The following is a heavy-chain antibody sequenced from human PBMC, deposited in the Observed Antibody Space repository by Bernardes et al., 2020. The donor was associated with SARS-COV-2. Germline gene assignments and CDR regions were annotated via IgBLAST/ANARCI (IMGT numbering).Heavy chain of an antibody. D-gene: IGHD3-10*01. J-gene: IGHJ4*02. Sequence: SETLSLTCTVSGGSISSYYWSWIRQPPGKGLEWIGYIYYSGSTNYNPSLKSRVTISVDTSKNQFSLKLSSVTAADTAVYYCARGLVRGVLNRWGQGTLVTVSS. V-gene: IGHV4-59*01. CDR1: GGSISSYY. CDR3: ARGLVRGVLNR. CDR2: IYYSGST.